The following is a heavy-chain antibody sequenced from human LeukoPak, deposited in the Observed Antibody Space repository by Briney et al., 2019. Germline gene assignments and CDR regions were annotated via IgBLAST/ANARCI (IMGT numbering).Heavy chain of an antibody. CDR1: GGSFSGYY. D-gene: IGHD3-10*01. Sequence: SETLSLTCTVYGGSFSGYYWSWIRQPPGKGLEWIGYIYYSGSTNYNPSLKSRVTISVDTSKNQFSLKLSSVTAADTAVYYCARERSQLLWFGDSYMDVWGKGTTVTISS. V-gene: IGHV4-59*01. J-gene: IGHJ6*03. CDR3: ARERSQLLWFGDSYMDV. CDR2: IYYSGST.